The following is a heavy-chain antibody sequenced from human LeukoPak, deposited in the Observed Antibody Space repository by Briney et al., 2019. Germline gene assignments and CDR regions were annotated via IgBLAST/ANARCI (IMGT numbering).Heavy chain of an antibody. D-gene: IGHD2/OR15-2a*01. CDR1: GGSISGYF. CDR3: ARHDPVGHFLRGMDV. V-gene: IGHV4-59*08. J-gene: IGHJ6*02. Sequence: SETLSLTCAVSGGSISGYFWSWSRQPPGKGLEWIGYIYYTGSTIYNPSLRSRVTMSVDVSKNQFSLDLTSATAADTAVYYCARHDPVGHFLRGMDVWGQGTTVTVSS. CDR2: IYYTGST.